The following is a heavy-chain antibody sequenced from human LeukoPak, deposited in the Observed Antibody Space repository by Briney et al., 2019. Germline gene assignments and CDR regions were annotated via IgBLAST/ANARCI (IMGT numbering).Heavy chain of an antibody. V-gene: IGHV1-2*02. CDR3: TRRENDY. CDR1: GYTFTDYY. J-gene: IGHJ4*02. Sequence: GASVKVSCKASGYTFTDYYIHWVRQAPGQGLEWMGWINPNSGGTNYAQKFQGRVTMTRDTSISTACMELSRLRSDDTAVYYCTRRENDYWGQGTLVTVSS. CDR2: INPNSGGT. D-gene: IGHD5-24*01.